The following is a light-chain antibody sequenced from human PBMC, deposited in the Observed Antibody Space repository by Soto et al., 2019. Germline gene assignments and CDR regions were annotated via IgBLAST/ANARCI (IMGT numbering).Light chain of an antibody. V-gene: IGLV2-14*01. Sequence: QSALTQPASVSGSPGHSITISCTGTSSDVGGYNYVSWYQQHPGKAPKLMIYEVSNRPSGVSNRFSGSKSGNTASLTISGLQAEDEADYYCSSYTSSSIDYVFGTGTKVTVL. CDR3: SSYTSSSIDYV. CDR1: SSDVGGYNY. CDR2: EVS. J-gene: IGLJ1*01.